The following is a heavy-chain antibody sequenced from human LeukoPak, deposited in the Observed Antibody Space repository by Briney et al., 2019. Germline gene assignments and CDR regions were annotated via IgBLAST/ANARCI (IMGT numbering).Heavy chain of an antibody. CDR2: ISYDGSNK. J-gene: IGHJ4*02. CDR3: AKDEGLDSSGWYGGEGGAADY. CDR1: GFTFSSYG. V-gene: IGHV3-30*18. Sequence: PGGSLRLSCAASGFTFSSYGMHWVRQAPGKGLEWVAVISYDGSNKYYADSVKGRFTISRDNSKNTLYLQMNSLRAEDTAVYCCAKDEGLDSSGWYGGEGGAADYWGQGTLVTVSS. D-gene: IGHD6-19*01.